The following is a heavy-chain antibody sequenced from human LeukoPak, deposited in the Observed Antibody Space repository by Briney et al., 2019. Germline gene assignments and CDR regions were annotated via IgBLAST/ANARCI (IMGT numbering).Heavy chain of an antibody. V-gene: IGHV3-30*18. CDR2: ISYDGSNK. CDR1: RFTFSSYG. D-gene: IGHD5-18*01. J-gene: IGHJ6*04. CDR3: AKGRGYSYGLEYYYYYGMDV. Sequence: GGSLRLYCAASRFTFSSYGMHWVRQAPGKGREWLAVISYDGSNKYYADSVKGRFTISRDNSKNTLYLQMNSLRAEDTAVYYCAKGRGYSYGLEYYYYYGMDVWGKGTTVTVSS.